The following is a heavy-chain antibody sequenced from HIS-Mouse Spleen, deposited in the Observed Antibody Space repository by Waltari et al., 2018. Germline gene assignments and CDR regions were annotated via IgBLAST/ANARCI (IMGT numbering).Heavy chain of an antibody. CDR2: IYYSGST. J-gene: IGHJ2*01. D-gene: IGHD6-13*01. V-gene: IGHV4-39*07. CDR1: GGSISRSSYS. Sequence: QLQLQESGPGLVKPSETLSLTRTVSGGSISRSSYSWGWIRQPPGKGLEWIGSIYYSGSTYYNPSLKSRVTISVDTSKNQFSLKLSSVTAADTAVYYCAREIPYSSSWYDWYFDLWGRGTLVTVSS. CDR3: AREIPYSSSWYDWYFDL.